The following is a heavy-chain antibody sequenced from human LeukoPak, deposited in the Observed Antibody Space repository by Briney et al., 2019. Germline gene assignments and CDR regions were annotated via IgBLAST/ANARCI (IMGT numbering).Heavy chain of an antibody. CDR1: GFTFSSYW. CDR2: IKQDGSEK. Sequence: GGSLRLSCAASGFTFSSYWMRWVRQAPGKGLEWVANIKQDGSEKYYVDSVKGRFTISRDNAKNSLYLQMNSLRAEDTAVYYCTRVATTYYYASGSYCQHYFDYWGQGTLVTVSS. D-gene: IGHD3-10*01. J-gene: IGHJ4*02. V-gene: IGHV3-7*01. CDR3: TRVATTYYYASGSYCQHYFDY.